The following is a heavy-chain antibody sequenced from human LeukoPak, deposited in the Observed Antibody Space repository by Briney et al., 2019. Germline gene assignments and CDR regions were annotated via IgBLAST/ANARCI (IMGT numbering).Heavy chain of an antibody. CDR3: ASLTHDSSGYRSDY. V-gene: IGHV4-39*07. CDR2: IYYSGST. D-gene: IGHD3-22*01. J-gene: IGHJ4*02. CDR1: GGSISSSSYY. Sequence: SETLSLTCTVSGGSISSSSYYWGWIRQPPGKGLEWIGSIYYSGSTNYNPSLKSRVTISVDTSKNQFSLKLSSVTAADTAVYYCASLTHDSSGYRSDYWGQGTLVTVSS.